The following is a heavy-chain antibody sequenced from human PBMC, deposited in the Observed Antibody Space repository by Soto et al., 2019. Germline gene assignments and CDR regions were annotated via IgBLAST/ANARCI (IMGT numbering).Heavy chain of an antibody. V-gene: IGHV1-69*13. J-gene: IGHJ6*02. Sequence: GASVKVSCKASGYTFTGYYMQWVRQAPGQGLEWMGGINPIFGRANYAQKFQGRVTITADESMSTAYMELSSLRSEDTAVYYCASPTMNIAARDYYYYGMDVWGQGTTVTVSS. D-gene: IGHD6-6*01. CDR3: ASPTMNIAARDYYYYGMDV. CDR1: GYTFTGYY. CDR2: INPIFGRA.